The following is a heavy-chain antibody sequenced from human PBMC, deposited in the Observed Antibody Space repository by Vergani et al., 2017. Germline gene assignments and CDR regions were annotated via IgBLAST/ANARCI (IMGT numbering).Heavy chain of an antibody. J-gene: IGHJ3*02. CDR3: ARIFRGRDIVATMGGRWAFDI. D-gene: IGHD5-12*01. CDR2: IFSNDEK. CDR1: GFSLSNARMG. V-gene: IGHV2-26*01. Sequence: QVTLKESGPVLVKPTETLTLTCTVSGFSLSNARMGVSWIRQPPGKALEWLAHIFSNDEKSYSTSLKSRLTISKDTSKSQVVLTMTNMDPVDTATYYCARIFRGRDIVATMGGRWAFDIWGQGTMVTVSS.